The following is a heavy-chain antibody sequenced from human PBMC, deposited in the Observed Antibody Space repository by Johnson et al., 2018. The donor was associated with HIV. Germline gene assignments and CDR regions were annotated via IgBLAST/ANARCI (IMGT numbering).Heavy chain of an antibody. CDR2: ISYDGSNK. Sequence: QVQLVESGGGLVQPGGSLRLSCAASGFTFSRYAMHWVRQAPGKGLEWVAVISYDGSNKYYADSVKGPFTISRDNSKNTLYLKMNSLRAEDTAVYYCARVGDSSSWYLGAFDIWGQGTMVTVSS. J-gene: IGHJ3*02. D-gene: IGHD6-13*01. V-gene: IGHV3-30-3*01. CDR3: ARVGDSSSWYLGAFDI. CDR1: GFTFSRYA.